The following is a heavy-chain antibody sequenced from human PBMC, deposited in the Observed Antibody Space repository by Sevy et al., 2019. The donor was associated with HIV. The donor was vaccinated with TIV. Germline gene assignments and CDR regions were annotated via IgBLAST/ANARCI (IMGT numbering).Heavy chain of an antibody. CDR3: AKDLISGSYGGFFDY. Sequence: GGSLRLSCAASGLTFSSYAMSWLRQAPGKGLEWVSAISGSGCSTYYADSVKGRFTISRDNSKNTLYLQMNSLRAEDTAVYYCAKDLISGSYGGFFDYWGQRTLVTVSS. V-gene: IGHV3-23*01. CDR1: GLTFSSYA. J-gene: IGHJ4*02. D-gene: IGHD1-26*01. CDR2: ISGSGCST.